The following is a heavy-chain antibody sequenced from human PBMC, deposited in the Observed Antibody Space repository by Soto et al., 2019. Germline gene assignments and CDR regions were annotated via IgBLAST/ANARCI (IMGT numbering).Heavy chain of an antibody. CDR3: ASSNYYDSTEPIWYYYYGMDV. D-gene: IGHD3-22*01. V-gene: IGHV4-30-4*01. Sequence: SETLSLTCTVSGGSISSGDYYWSWIRQPPGKGLEWVGYIYYSGSTYYNPSLKSRVTISVDTSKNQFSLKLSSVTAADTAVYYCASSNYYDSTEPIWYYYYGMDVWGQGTTVTVSS. CDR1: GGSISSGDYY. CDR2: IYYSGST. J-gene: IGHJ6*02.